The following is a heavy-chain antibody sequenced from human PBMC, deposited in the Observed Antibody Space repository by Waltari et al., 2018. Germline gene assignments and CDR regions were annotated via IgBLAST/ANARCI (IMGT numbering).Heavy chain of an antibody. CDR1: GFTFSSYA. Sequence: EVQLVESGRGLVQPGGSLRLSCAASGFTFSSYAMSWDRQAPGKGLEWVSAISGSGGSTYYADSVKGRFTISRDNSKNTLYLQMNSLRAEDTAVYYCAKDSYYYDSSGYYSLFDYWGQGTLVTVSS. CDR3: AKDSYYYDSSGYYSLFDY. CDR2: ISGSGGST. V-gene: IGHV3-23*04. J-gene: IGHJ4*02. D-gene: IGHD3-22*01.